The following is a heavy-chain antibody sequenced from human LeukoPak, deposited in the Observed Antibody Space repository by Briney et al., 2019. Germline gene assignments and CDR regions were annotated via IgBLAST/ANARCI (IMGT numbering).Heavy chain of an antibody. CDR1: GFTFSSYD. J-gene: IGHJ4*02. V-gene: IGHV3-13*01. CDR3: ARGGYDSSGYALDY. CDR2: IGTAGDT. Sequence: GGSLRLSCAASGFTFSSYDMHWFRQATGKGLEWVSAIGTAGDTYYPGSVKGRFTISRENAKNSLYLQMNNLRAGDTAVYYCARGGYDSSGYALDYWGQGTLVTVSS. D-gene: IGHD3-22*01.